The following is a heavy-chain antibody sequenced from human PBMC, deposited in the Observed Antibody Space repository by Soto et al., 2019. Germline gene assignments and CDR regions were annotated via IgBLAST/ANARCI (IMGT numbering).Heavy chain of an antibody. Sequence: SETLSLTCAVYGGSFSGYYWSWIRQPPGKGLEWIGEINHSGSTNYNPSLKSRVTISVDTSKNQFSLKLSSVTAADTAVYYCARLTVPSYYYGSGSYSWIYYYGMDVWGQGTTVTVSS. CDR1: GGSFSGYY. D-gene: IGHD3-10*01. CDR2: INHSGST. V-gene: IGHV4-34*01. CDR3: ARLTVPSYYYGSGSYSWIYYYGMDV. J-gene: IGHJ6*02.